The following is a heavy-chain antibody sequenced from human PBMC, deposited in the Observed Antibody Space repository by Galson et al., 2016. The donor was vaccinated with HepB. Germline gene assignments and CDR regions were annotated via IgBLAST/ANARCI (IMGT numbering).Heavy chain of an antibody. CDR3: ARFSYQGKGGFDY. J-gene: IGHJ4*02. D-gene: IGHD2-2*01. V-gene: IGHV4-59*01. CDR1: GGSISSSY. CDR2: IFYSGST. Sequence: SETLSLTCTVSGGSISSSYWSWIRQPPGKGLEWIGYIFYSGSTNYNPSLKSRVTISVDTSKNQFSLKLTSGTAADTAVDYCARFSYQGKGGFDYWGQGTLVTVSS.